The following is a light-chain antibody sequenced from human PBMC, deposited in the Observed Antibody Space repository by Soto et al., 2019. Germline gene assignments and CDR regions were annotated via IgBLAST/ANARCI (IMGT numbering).Light chain of an antibody. J-gene: IGKJ1*01. Sequence: IVMTQFPATLSVFPGERATLSCRASQSVRSNLDWYQQKPGQAPRLLIYDATTRATGIPARFNGSGSGTEFTLSISSLQSGDIAVYYCQQYNNWPTFGQGDQGGYQ. CDR2: DAT. CDR1: QSVRSN. CDR3: QQYNNWPT. V-gene: IGKV3-15*01.